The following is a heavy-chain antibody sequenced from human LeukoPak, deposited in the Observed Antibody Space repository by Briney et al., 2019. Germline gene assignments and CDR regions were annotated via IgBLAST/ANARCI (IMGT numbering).Heavy chain of an antibody. J-gene: IGHJ1*01. Sequence: SVKVSCKASGGTFSNYAISWVRQAPGQGLEWMGGSFPVFGTVNHAQKFQGRITITADESTSTVYMELSSLTSEDTAVYYCARDRHCSSASCYSGGEYFQHWGQGTLVTVSS. CDR1: GGTFSNYA. D-gene: IGHD2-2*02. CDR3: ARDRHCSSASCYSGGEYFQH. V-gene: IGHV1-69*13. CDR2: SFPVFGTV.